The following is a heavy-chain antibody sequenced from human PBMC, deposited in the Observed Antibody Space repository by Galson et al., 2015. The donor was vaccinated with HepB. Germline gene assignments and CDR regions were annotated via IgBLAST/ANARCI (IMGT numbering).Heavy chain of an antibody. Sequence: SLRLSCAASGINFRNYWVTWARQASGKGLEWVANIKPDGSEKYYVDSVKGRFAISRDNAKESLYLQMNSLRAEDTAVYYCARNYKWGFDSWGQGTLVTVSS. CDR2: IKPDGSEK. CDR1: GINFRNYW. CDR3: ARNYKWGFDS. V-gene: IGHV3-7*03. J-gene: IGHJ4*02. D-gene: IGHD3-10*01.